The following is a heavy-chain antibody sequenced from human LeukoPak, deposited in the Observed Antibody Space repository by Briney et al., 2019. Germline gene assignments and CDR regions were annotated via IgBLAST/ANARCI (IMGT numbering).Heavy chain of an antibody. D-gene: IGHD5-24*01. CDR2: IIPIFGTA. Sequence: ASVKVSCKASGGTFSSYDISWVRQAPGQGLEWMGGIIPIFGTANYAQKFQGRVTITADESTSTAYMELSSLRSEDTAVYYCAREGDGYNSAIDYWGQGTLVTVSP. CDR1: GGTFSSYD. J-gene: IGHJ4*02. V-gene: IGHV1-69*13. CDR3: AREGDGYNSAIDY.